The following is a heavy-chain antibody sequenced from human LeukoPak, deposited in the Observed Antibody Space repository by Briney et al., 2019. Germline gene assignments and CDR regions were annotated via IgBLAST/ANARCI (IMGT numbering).Heavy chain of an antibody. CDR3: ARLPSYSSGWYFDY. V-gene: IGHV4-59*08. CDR1: GGSISSYY. CDR2: ISYRGST. J-gene: IGHJ4*02. D-gene: IGHD6-19*01. Sequence: PSETLSLTCTVSGGSISSYYWSWIRQPPGKGVEWIGYISYRGSTNYNPSLKSRVTISVDTSKNQFSLKVRSVTAADTAVYYCARLPSYSSGWYFDYWGQGTLVTVSS.